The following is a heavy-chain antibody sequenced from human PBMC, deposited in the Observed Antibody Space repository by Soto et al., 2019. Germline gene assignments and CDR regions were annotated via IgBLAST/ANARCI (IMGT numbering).Heavy chain of an antibody. V-gene: IGHV1-18*01. D-gene: IGHD4-4*01. Sequence: GASVKVSCKASGYTFTSYGISWVRQAPGQGLEWMGWISAYNGNTNYAPKLQGRVTMTTDTSTSTAYLELRTLRSDDTAVYCCARGRHRNPDYWGQGTLVTVSS. CDR3: ARGRHRNPDY. CDR2: ISAYNGNT. J-gene: IGHJ4*02. CDR1: GYTFTSYG.